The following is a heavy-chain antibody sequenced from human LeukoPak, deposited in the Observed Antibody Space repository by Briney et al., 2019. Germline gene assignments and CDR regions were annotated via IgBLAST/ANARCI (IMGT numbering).Heavy chain of an antibody. Sequence: GESLKISCKGSGYSFTSYWIGWVRQMPGKGLEWMGLIYPGDSDTRYSPSFQRQVTISADNSISTAYLQCSRLTASDPAMYYCARRGSDYGLFDYWGQGTLVTVSS. CDR1: GYSFTSYW. J-gene: IGHJ4*02. D-gene: IGHD4-17*01. CDR2: IYPGDSDT. V-gene: IGHV5-51*01. CDR3: ARRGSDYGLFDY.